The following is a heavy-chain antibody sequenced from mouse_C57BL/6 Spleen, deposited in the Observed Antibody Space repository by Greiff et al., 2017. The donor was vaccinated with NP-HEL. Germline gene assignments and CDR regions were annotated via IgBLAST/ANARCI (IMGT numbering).Heavy chain of an antibody. D-gene: IGHD1-1*01. V-gene: IGHV1-9*01. CDR1: GYTFTGYW. CDR2: ILPGSGST. Sequence: QVQLQQSGAELMKPGASVKLSCKAAGYTFTGYWIEWVKQRPGHGLEWIGEILPGSGSTNYNEKFKGKATFTADTSSNTAYMQLSSLTTEDSAVYYCARRYYYGSWYFDVWGTGTTVTVSS. J-gene: IGHJ1*03. CDR3: ARRYYYGSWYFDV.